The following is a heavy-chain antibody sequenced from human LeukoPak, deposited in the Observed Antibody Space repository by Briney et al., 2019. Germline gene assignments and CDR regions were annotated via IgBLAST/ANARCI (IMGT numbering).Heavy chain of an antibody. V-gene: IGHV3-23*01. Sequence: PGGSLRLSCAASGFTFSSYAMSWVRQAPGKGLEWVSAISGSGSSTYYADSVKGRFTISRDNSKNTLYLQMNSLRAEDAAVYYCAKDLEIAAAGPYFDYWGQGTLVTVSS. D-gene: IGHD6-13*01. J-gene: IGHJ4*02. CDR3: AKDLEIAAAGPYFDY. CDR1: GFTFSSYA. CDR2: ISGSGSST.